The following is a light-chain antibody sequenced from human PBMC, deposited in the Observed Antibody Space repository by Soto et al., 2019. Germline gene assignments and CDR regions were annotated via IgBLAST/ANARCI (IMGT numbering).Light chain of an antibody. V-gene: IGKV3-15*01. CDR2: GAS. J-gene: IGKJ3*01. CDR3: QQYNNWPPEGT. Sequence: EIVLTQSPATLSVSPGERATLSCRASQDVNRNLAWYQQRPGQAPRLLIYGASTGATGIPDRFSGSGSGTEFTLTISSLHSEDFGVYFCQQYNNWPPEGTFGPGTKVDIK. CDR1: QDVNRN.